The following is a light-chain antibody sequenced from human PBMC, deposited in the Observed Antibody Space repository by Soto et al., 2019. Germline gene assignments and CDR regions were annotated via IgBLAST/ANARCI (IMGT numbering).Light chain of an antibody. CDR1: QSVSSSY. CDR2: GAS. J-gene: IGKJ2*01. Sequence: EIVLTQSPGTLSLSPGERATLSCRASQSVSSSYLAWYQQKPGQAPRLLIYGASSRATCIPDRFSGSGSGTDFTLTISRLEPEDVAVYYCQQYGSSPLYTFGQGTKLEIK. CDR3: QQYGSSPLYT. V-gene: IGKV3-20*01.